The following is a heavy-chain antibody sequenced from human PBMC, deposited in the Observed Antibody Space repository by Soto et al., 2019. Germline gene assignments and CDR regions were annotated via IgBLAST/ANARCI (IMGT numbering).Heavy chain of an antibody. Sequence: GASVKVSCKASGYTFTSYYMHWVRQAPGQGLEWMGIINPSGGSTSYAQKFQGRVTMTRDTSTSTVYTELSSLRSEDTAVYYCAREEGLYCGGDCHGWFDPWGQGTLVTVSS. J-gene: IGHJ5*02. CDR3: AREEGLYCGGDCHGWFDP. V-gene: IGHV1-46*01. CDR2: INPSGGST. D-gene: IGHD2-21*02. CDR1: GYTFTSYY.